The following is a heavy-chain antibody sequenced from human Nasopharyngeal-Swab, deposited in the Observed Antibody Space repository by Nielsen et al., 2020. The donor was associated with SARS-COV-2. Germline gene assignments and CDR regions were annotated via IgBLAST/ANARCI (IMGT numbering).Heavy chain of an antibody. J-gene: IGHJ4*02. Sequence: ASVQVSCKASGYTFTSYGISWVRQAPGQGLEWMGWISAYNGNTNYAQKLQGRVTMTTDTSTSTAYMELRSLRSDDTAVYYCATGYAIAAAGTIDYWGQGTLVTVSS. V-gene: IGHV1-18*01. CDR2: ISAYNGNT. CDR1: GYTFTSYG. D-gene: IGHD6-13*01. CDR3: ATGYAIAAAGTIDY.